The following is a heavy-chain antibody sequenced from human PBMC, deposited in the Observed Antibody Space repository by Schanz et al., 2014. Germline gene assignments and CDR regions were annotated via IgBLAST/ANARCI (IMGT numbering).Heavy chain of an antibody. J-gene: IGHJ3*02. Sequence: QVHLVESGGGVVQPGRSLRLSCAASGFTFSSYGMHWVRQAPGKGLEWVAIISLDGSNQYYADSVKGRFTISRDNSKNTLYLQMNSLRAEDTAVYYCAREGAIWGQGTMVTVSS. CDR3: AREGAI. CDR1: GFTFSSYG. V-gene: IGHV3-30*03. D-gene: IGHD3-16*01. CDR2: ISLDGSNQ.